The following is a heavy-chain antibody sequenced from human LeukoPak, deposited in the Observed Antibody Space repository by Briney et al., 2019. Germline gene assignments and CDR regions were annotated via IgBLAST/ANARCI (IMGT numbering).Heavy chain of an antibody. CDR1: GFTLSRYA. CDR3: AKDFHSSGYYFEFWTFDY. D-gene: IGHD3-22*01. V-gene: IGHV3-23*01. CDR2: ISGSGGST. J-gene: IGHJ4*02. Sequence: GGSLRLSCAASGFTLSRYAMSWVRQAPGKGLEWVSAISGSGGSTYYADSVKGRFTISRDNSKHTLYLQMNSLRAEDTAVYYCAKDFHSSGYYFEFWTFDYWGQGTLVIVSS.